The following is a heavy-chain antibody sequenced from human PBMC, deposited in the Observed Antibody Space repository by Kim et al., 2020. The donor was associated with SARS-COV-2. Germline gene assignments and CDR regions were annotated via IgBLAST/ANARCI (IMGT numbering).Heavy chain of an antibody. CDR3: ARGRAGVVPGAILGIGPHYDYYVMDV. V-gene: IGHV4-34*01. CDR1: GGSFSGFH. J-gene: IGHJ6*02. D-gene: IGHD2-2*01. Sequence: SETLSLTCAVYGGSFSGFHWSWIRQPPGKGLEWIGEINHSGSTNYSPSLKSRVTISIDTSRNQFTLKLTSVTAADTALYYCARGRAGVVPGAILGIGPHYDYYVMDVWGQGTTVTVSS. CDR2: INHSGST.